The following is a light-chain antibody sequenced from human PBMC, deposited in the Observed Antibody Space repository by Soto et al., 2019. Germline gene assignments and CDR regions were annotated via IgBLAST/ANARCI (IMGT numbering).Light chain of an antibody. J-gene: IGKJ2*01. V-gene: IGKV4-1*01. CDR2: WAS. CDR3: QHYYSTPYT. Sequence: DIVMTQSPDSLAVSLGERATINCKSSQSVLYSSNSKNYLAWYQQKPGLPPKLLIYWASTRESGVPDRFSGSESGTDFTLTISSLQAEDVAVYYCQHYYSTPYTFGQGTKLEIK. CDR1: QSVLYSSNSKNY.